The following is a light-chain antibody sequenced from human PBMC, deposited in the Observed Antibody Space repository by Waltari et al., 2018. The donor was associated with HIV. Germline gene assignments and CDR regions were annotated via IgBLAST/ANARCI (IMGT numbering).Light chain of an antibody. V-gene: IGLV3-21*04. CDR3: QVWDSSSDHHV. J-gene: IGLJ1*01. CDR2: YGS. Sequence: SYVLPQPPSVSVAPGKTARITCGGNNIGSRRVHWYQQKPGQAPVLVMYYGSDRPSGIPGRFSGSNSGNTATLTISRIEAGDEADYFCQVWDSSSDHHVFGTGTKVTVL. CDR1: NIGSRR.